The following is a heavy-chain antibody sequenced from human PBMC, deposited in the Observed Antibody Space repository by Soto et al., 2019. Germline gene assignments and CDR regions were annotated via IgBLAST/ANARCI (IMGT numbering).Heavy chain of an antibody. CDR2: ISSGGST. V-gene: IGHV3-23*01. CDR3: AKSKGGPRTWPAD. D-gene: IGHD3-16*01. Sequence: PGGSLRLSCEASGFIFKDYAMTWVRQAPGAGLEWVSTISSGGSTFYAESVRGRFTISRDNSKNTLYLQLNSLKTDDTAVYFCAKSKGGPRTWPADWGQGSLVTVSS. CDR1: GFIFKDYA. J-gene: IGHJ4*02.